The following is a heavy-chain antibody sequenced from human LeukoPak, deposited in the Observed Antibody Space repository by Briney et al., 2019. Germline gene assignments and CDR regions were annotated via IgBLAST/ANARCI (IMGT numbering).Heavy chain of an antibody. CDR2: ISSSSSYI. D-gene: IGHD1-26*01. Sequence: TGGSLRLSCAASGFTFSTYSMNWVRQAPGKGLEWVSSISSSSSYIYYADSVKGRFTISRDNAKNSLYLQMNSLRAEDTALYYCARESGSPSNFDYWGQGTLVTVSS. J-gene: IGHJ4*02. CDR1: GFTFSTYS. V-gene: IGHV3-21*04. CDR3: ARESGSPSNFDY.